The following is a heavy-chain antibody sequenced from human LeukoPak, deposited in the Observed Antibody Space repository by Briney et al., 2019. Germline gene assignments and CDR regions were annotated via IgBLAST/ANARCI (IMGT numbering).Heavy chain of an antibody. CDR3: ASFPIAASHEDFDY. J-gene: IGHJ4*02. D-gene: IGHD6-6*01. V-gene: IGHV4-39*01. Sequence: SETLSLTCTVSGGSISSCSYYWGWIRKPPGKGLVWIGSIYYSGSTYYNPSLKSRVTISVDTSKNQFSLKLSSVTAADTAVYYCASFPIAASHEDFDYWGQGTLVTVSS. CDR2: IYYSGST. CDR1: GGSISSCSYY.